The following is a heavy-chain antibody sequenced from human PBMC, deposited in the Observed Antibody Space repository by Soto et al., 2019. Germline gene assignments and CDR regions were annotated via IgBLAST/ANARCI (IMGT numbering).Heavy chain of an antibody. V-gene: IGHV1-69*06. CDR2: IIPIFGTA. D-gene: IGHD2-2*01. CDR1: GGPFISYA. CDR3: ARESAAARGVYYFDY. J-gene: IGHJ4*02. Sequence: SVKVSCKASGGPFISYAIIWVRQAPGQGLEWMGGIIPIFGTANYAQKFQGRVTITADKSTSTAYMELSSLRSEDTAVYYCARESAAARGVYYFDYWGQGTLVTVSS.